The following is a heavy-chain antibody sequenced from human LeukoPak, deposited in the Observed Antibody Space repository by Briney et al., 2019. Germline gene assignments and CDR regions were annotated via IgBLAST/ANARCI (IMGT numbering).Heavy chain of an antibody. Sequence: GGSLRLSCAASGFTFSSYDMHWVRQATGKGLEWVPAIGTAGDTYYPGSVKGRFTISRENAKNSLYLQMNSLRAGDTAVYYCAGDVGTMVRGFDYWGQGTLVTVSS. D-gene: IGHD3-10*01. CDR3: AGDVGTMVRGFDY. V-gene: IGHV3-13*01. CDR2: IGTAGDT. J-gene: IGHJ4*02. CDR1: GFTFSSYD.